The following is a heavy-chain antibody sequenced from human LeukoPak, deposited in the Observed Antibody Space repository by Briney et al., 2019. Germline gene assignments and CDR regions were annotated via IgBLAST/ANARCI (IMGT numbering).Heavy chain of an antibody. Sequence: GASVKVSCKTSGYTFSTYGVTWVRQAPGQGFQWMGWISGRTGNTKYAENFQGRISLTTDTSATTAYMELRSLTSDDTAVYYCARDLSSGGWTLEFDYWGQGSLVTVAS. J-gene: IGHJ4*02. V-gene: IGHV1-18*01. D-gene: IGHD1-1*01. CDR2: ISGRTGNT. CDR3: ARDLSSGGWTLEFDY. CDR1: GYTFSTYG.